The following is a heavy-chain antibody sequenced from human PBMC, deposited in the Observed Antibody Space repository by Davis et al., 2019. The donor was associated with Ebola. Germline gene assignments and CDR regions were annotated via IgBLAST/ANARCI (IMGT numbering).Heavy chain of an antibody. CDR3: ARPWYSGTYYDAYDI. CDR1: SGSVSSSSYY. D-gene: IGHD1-26*01. J-gene: IGHJ3*02. CDR2: IYYSGST. Sequence: MPSETLSLTCTVSSGSVSSSSYYWSWLRQPPGKGLEWIGYIYYSGSTNSNPSLKSRATISVDTSRNQFSLKQSSATAADTAVYYCARPWYSGTYYDAYDIWGQGTMVAVSS. V-gene: IGHV4-61*01.